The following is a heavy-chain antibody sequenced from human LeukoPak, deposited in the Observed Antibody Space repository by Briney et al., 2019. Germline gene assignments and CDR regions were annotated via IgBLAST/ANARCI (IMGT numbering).Heavy chain of an antibody. CDR2: ISYDGSNK. J-gene: IGHJ3*02. D-gene: IGHD3-22*01. CDR3: ARGGRITKILVVIKGAFDI. CDR1: GFTFTSYD. V-gene: IGHV3-30-3*01. Sequence: SLPLPRAACGFTFTSYDIHWVRQAPGKGLEWVAVISYDGSNKYYADSVKGRFTISRDNSKNTLYLQMNSLRAEDTAVYYCARGGRITKILVVIKGAFDIWGEG.